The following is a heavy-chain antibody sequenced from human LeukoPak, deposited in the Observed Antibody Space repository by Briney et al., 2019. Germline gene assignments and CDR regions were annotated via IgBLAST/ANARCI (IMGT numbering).Heavy chain of an antibody. D-gene: IGHD3-9*01. Sequence: ASVKVSCKASGGTFSSYAISWVRQAPGQGLEWMGWINPNSGGTNYAQKFQGRVTMTRDTSISTAYMELSRQRSDDTAVYYCAILTATSYYYYMDVWGKGTTVTISS. CDR1: GGTFSSYA. J-gene: IGHJ6*03. V-gene: IGHV1-2*02. CDR3: AILTATSYYYYMDV. CDR2: INPNSGGT.